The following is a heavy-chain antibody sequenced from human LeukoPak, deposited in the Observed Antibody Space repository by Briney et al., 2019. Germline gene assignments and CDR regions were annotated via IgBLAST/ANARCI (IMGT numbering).Heavy chain of an antibody. CDR1: GESLCGYY. Sequence: PSETLSLTCALHGESLCGYYCSWIRQPPRKGLEWMWYIYFIGSTTYNPSLKSRVTISVNTSKNQFSLKLSFVTAADTAVYSCASTIVGYCSSSSCYHEYNWFDPWGQGTLVTVSS. CDR3: ASTIVGYCSSSSCYHEYNWFDP. J-gene: IGHJ5*02. V-gene: IGHV4-59*01. CDR2: IYFIGST. D-gene: IGHD2-2*01.